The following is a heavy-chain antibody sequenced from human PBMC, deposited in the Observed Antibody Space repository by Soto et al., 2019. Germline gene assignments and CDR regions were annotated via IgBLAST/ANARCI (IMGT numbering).Heavy chain of an antibody. CDR1: GGSISSSNW. CDR3: ARAGRGYCSGGSCYSGLYGMDV. Sequence: SETLSLTCTVSGGSISSSNWWNWVRQPPGKGLEWIGQIYHSGSTNYNPSLNSRVTISVDKSKNQFSLKLSSVTAADTAVYYCARAGRGYCSGGSCYSGLYGMDVWGQGTTVTVSS. V-gene: IGHV4-4*02. D-gene: IGHD2-15*01. J-gene: IGHJ6*02. CDR2: IYHSGST.